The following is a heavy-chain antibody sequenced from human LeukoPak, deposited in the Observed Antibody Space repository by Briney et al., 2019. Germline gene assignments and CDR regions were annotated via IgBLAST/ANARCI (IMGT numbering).Heavy chain of an antibody. V-gene: IGHV3-30-3*01. CDR3: AREGGYDYAFDI. CDR1: GFTFSSYA. Sequence: GGSLRLSCAASGFTFSSYAMHWVRQAPGKGLEWVAVISYDGSNKYYADSVKGRFTISRDNSKNTLYLQMNSLRAEDTAVYYCAREGGYDYAFDIWGQGTMVTVSS. CDR2: ISYDGSNK. J-gene: IGHJ3*02. D-gene: IGHD5-12*01.